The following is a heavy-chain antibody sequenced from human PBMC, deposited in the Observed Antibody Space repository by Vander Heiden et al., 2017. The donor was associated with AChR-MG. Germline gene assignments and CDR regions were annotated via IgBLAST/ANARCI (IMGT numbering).Heavy chain of an antibody. Sequence: QVQLVESRGGVVQPGRSLRLPCAAPEFPFRNYTMHWVRQNPGKGLQWVAVISHDGSNKYYADSVKGRFTISRDNSKNTLYLQMNSLRAEDTAIYYCATEGCSGGSWVSCYMDVWGKGTTVTVSS. J-gene: IGHJ6*03. CDR2: ISHDGSNK. V-gene: IGHV3-30-3*01. CDR3: ATEGCSGGSWVSCYMDV. D-gene: IGHD2-15*01. CDR1: EFPFRNYT.